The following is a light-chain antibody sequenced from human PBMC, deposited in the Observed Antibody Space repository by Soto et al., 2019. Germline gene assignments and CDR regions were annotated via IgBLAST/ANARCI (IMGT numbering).Light chain of an antibody. J-gene: IGKJ4*01. V-gene: IGKV3-20*01. CDR1: QSLTNNY. CDR3: QQYGSSLPVT. Sequence: EIVLTQSPGTLSLSPGERATLSCRASQSLTNNYLAWYQQKPGQAPRLLIYAASIRATGIPDRFSGSGSETDFTLTISRLEPEDVAVYYCQQYGSSLPVTFGGGTNVEIK. CDR2: AAS.